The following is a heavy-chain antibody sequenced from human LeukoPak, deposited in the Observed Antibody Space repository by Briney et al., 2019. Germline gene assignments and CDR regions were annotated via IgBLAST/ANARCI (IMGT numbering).Heavy chain of an antibody. CDR1: GGTFSSYA. V-gene: IGHV1-69*04. Sequence: ASVKVPCKASGGTFSSYAISWVRQAPGQGLEWMGRIIPILGIANYAQKFQGRVTITADKSTSTAYMELSSLRSEDTAVYYCARVFDDSSGYGYWGQGTLVTVSS. D-gene: IGHD3-22*01. J-gene: IGHJ4*02. CDR3: ARVFDDSSGYGY. CDR2: IIPILGIA.